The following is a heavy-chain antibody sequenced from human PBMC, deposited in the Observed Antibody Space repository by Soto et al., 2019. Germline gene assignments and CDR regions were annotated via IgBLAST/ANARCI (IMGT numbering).Heavy chain of an antibody. D-gene: IGHD3-22*01. CDR3: ARDFTGDDSSGYYYGYYFDY. CDR2: IWYDGSNK. V-gene: IGHV3-33*01. CDR1: GFTFSSYG. J-gene: IGHJ4*02. Sequence: GGSLRLSCAASGFTFSSYGMHWVRQAPGKGLEWVAVIWYDGSNKYYADSVKGRFTISRDNSKNTLYLQMNSLRAEDTAVYYCARDFTGDDSSGYYYGYYFDYWGQGTLVTVSS.